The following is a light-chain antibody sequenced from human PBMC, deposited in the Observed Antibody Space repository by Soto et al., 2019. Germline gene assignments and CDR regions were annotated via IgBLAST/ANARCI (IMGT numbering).Light chain of an antibody. CDR2: AAS. CDR3: QQYYTYSPWT. J-gene: IGKJ1*01. V-gene: IGKV1-8*01. CDR1: QGISSY. Sequence: AIRMTQCPSSVSASTGDRVTITCRASQGISSYLAWYQQKPGKAPKLLIYAASTLQGGVPSRFSGSGSGTDFTLTINCLQSEDFATYYCQQYYTYSPWTFGQGTKVELK.